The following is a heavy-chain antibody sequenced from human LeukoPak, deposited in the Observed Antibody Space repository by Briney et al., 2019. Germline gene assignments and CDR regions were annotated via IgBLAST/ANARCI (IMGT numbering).Heavy chain of an antibody. J-gene: IGHJ5*02. CDR2: IYYSGNT. Sequence: PSETLSLTCSVSGDSIVATSYYWAWIRQPPGKGLEWIGSIYYSGNTNYDPSLQSRVTISVDTSKNQFSLSLCSVTAADTAVYYCARQIRYTYDPNWFHPWGQGTLVTVSS. V-gene: IGHV4-39*01. D-gene: IGHD5-12*01. CDR3: ARQIRYTYDPNWFHP. CDR1: GDSIVATSYY.